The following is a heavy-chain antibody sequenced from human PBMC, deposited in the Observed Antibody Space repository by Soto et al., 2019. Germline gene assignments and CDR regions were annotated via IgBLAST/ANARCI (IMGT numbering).Heavy chain of an antibody. CDR1: GFTFSSYS. D-gene: IGHD2-21*02. J-gene: IGHJ4*02. Sequence: EVQLVESGGGLVQPGGSLRLSCAASGFTFSSYSMNWVRQAPGKGLEWVSYISSSSSTIYYADSVKGRFTISRDNAKNSLYLQMNSVRAEDTAVYYCARDGDIVVVTAIPVHFDYWGQGTLVTVSS. V-gene: IGHV3-48*01. CDR3: ARDGDIVVVTAIPVHFDY. CDR2: ISSSSSTI.